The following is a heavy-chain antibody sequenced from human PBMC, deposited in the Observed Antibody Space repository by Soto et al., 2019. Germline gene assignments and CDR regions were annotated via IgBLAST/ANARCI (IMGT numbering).Heavy chain of an antibody. Sequence: QVQLVQSGAEVKKPGSSVKVSCKASGGTFSSYAISWVRQAPGQGLEWMGGIIPIFGTANYAQKFQGRVTITADESTSTAYMELRSLRSEDTAVYYCAQSHIVVVTAIPMPDYWGQGTLVTVSS. D-gene: IGHD2-21*02. CDR2: IIPIFGTA. CDR3: AQSHIVVVTAIPMPDY. CDR1: GGTFSSYA. J-gene: IGHJ4*02. V-gene: IGHV1-69*12.